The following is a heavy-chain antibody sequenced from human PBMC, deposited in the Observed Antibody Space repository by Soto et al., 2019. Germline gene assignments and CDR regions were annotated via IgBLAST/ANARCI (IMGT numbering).Heavy chain of an antibody. V-gene: IGHV3-23*01. Sequence: SLRLSCAASGFTFSSYAMSWVRQAPGKGLEWVSAISGSGGSTYYADSVKGRFTISRDNSKNTLYLQMNSLRAEDTAVYYCAKGYSYGPLGNWFDPWGQGTLVTVSS. J-gene: IGHJ5*02. CDR1: GFTFSSYA. D-gene: IGHD5-18*01. CDR2: ISGSGGST. CDR3: AKGYSYGPLGNWFDP.